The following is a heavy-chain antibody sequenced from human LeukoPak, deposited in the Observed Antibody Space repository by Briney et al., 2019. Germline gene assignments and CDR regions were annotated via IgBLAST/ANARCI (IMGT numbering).Heavy chain of an antibody. V-gene: IGHV3-11*01. D-gene: IGHD3-22*01. CDR1: GFTFRDYF. CDR3: ARATYDSSAVDAFDI. Sequence: GSLRLSCAAPGFTFRDYFMSWIRQAPGKGLEWVAYTNTAGNTIYYADSMKGRFTISRDNAKNSLYLQMNTLRAEDTAVYYCARATYDSSAVDAFDIWGQGTMVTVSP. J-gene: IGHJ3*02. CDR2: TNTAGNTI.